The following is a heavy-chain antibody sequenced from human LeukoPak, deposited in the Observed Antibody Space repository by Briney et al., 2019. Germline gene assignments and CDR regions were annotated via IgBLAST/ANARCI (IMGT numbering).Heavy chain of an antibody. V-gene: IGHV3-74*01. D-gene: IGHD6-13*01. J-gene: IGHJ4*02. CDR2: ISADGSST. CDR1: GFTFSHYW. Sequence: GGSLRLSCAASGFTFSHYWMEWVRQAPGKGLVWVSRISADGSSTTHADSVKGRFTISRDNAKNTLYLQMNGLRAEDAAVYYCSGYHQAYSRPFWGQGTLVTVSS. CDR3: SGYHQAYSRPF.